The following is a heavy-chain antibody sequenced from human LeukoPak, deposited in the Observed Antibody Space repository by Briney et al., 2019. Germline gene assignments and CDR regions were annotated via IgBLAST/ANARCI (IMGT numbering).Heavy chain of an antibody. Sequence: GGSLRLSCSASGFTFSRFAVTWVRQAPGKGLEWVGFIRSKAYGGTTEYAASVKGRFTISRDDSKSIAYLQMNSLKTEDTAVYYCTRGRYYYDSSGLYYWGQGTLVTVSS. CDR1: GFTFSRFA. V-gene: IGHV3-49*04. CDR2: IRSKAYGGTT. D-gene: IGHD3-22*01. J-gene: IGHJ4*02. CDR3: TRGRYYYDSSGLYY.